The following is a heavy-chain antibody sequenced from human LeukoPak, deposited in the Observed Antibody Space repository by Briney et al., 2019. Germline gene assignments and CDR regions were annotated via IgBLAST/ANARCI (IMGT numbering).Heavy chain of an antibody. D-gene: IGHD6-13*01. CDR1: GFTLSNYA. CDR3: LTDRAGTGDY. CDR2: LVSNGGIT. J-gene: IGHJ4*02. Sequence: PGGSLRLSCSASGFTLSNYAMHWVRQAPGKGLEYVSSLVSNGGITYYADSVKGGFTTSRDNSKNTLYVQMTSLRVEDTALYYCLTDRAGTGDYWGRGTLVTVSS. V-gene: IGHV3-64*05.